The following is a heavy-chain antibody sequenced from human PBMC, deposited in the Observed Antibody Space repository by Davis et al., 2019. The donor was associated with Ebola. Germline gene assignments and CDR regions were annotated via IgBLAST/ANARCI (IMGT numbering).Heavy chain of an antibody. CDR2: LRYDGGKE. V-gene: IGHV3-30*02. CDR3: AKDQRGY. J-gene: IGHJ4*02. Sequence: GESLKISCAASGFTFSSFAMHWVRQAPGKGLEWVAFLRYDGGKENYADSVKGRFTISRDNSKNTLYLQMNSLRVEDTAVYYCAKDQRGYWGQGTLVTVSS. CDR1: GFTFSSFA.